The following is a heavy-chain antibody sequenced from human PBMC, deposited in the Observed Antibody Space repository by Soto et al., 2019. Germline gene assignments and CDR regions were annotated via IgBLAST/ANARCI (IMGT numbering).Heavy chain of an antibody. CDR3: AKDRDYPRDYFHY. CDR1: GFTLGRYG. Sequence: GGSLRLSCAASGFTLGRYGVSWVRQAPGKGLEWVSAVSPNGQGIYYADSVRGRFTISRDFSKNTVFPHMDSLRAEDTAVYYCAKDRDYPRDYFHYWGQGTLVTVSS. J-gene: IGHJ4*02. CDR2: VSPNGQGI. D-gene: IGHD3-10*01. V-gene: IGHV3-23*01.